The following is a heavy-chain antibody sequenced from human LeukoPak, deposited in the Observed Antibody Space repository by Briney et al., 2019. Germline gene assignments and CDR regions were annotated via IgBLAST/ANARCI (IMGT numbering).Heavy chain of an antibody. CDR1: GGSFSGYY. D-gene: IGHD3-3*01. Sequence: SETLSLTCAVYGGSFSGYYWSWIRQPPGKGLEWIGEINHSGSTNYNPSLKSRVTISVDTSKNQFSLKLSSVTAADTAVYYCAREPPYYDFWSGTSDAFDIWGQGTMVTVPS. CDR3: AREPPYYDFWSGTSDAFDI. V-gene: IGHV4-34*01. CDR2: INHSGST. J-gene: IGHJ3*02.